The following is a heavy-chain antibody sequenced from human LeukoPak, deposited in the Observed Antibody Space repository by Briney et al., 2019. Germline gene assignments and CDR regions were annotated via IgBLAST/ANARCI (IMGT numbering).Heavy chain of an antibody. Sequence: SETLSLTCTVSGGSISSYYWSWIRQPPGKGLEWTVYIYYSGSTNYNPSLKSRVTISVDTSKNQFSLKLSPVTAADTAVYYCARAPPEWELPLAHYYYYMDVWGKGTTVTVSS. D-gene: IGHD1-26*01. J-gene: IGHJ6*03. V-gene: IGHV4-59*12. CDR3: ARAPPEWELPLAHYYYYMDV. CDR1: GGSISSYY. CDR2: IYYSGST.